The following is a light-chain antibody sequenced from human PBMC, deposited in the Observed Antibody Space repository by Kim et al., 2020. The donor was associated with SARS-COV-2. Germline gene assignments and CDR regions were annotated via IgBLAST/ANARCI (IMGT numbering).Light chain of an antibody. CDR3: LLFCGGTHWV. CDR1: TGAVTSGYY. Sequence: GGTVTLTCASSTGAVTSGYYPNWFQQKPGQTPRALIYNTRNKHSWTPARFSGSLLGGKAALTLSGVQPEDEAEYYCLLFCGGTHWVFGGGTQLTVL. J-gene: IGLJ3*02. CDR2: NTR. V-gene: IGLV7-43*01.